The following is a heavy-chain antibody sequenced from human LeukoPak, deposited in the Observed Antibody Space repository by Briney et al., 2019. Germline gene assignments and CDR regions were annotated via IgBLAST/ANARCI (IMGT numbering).Heavy chain of an antibody. V-gene: IGHV1-2*02. D-gene: IGHD2-15*01. CDR2: INPNSGGT. Sequence: GASVKVSCKASGGTFISYAISWVRQAPGQGLEWMGWINPNSGGTNYAQKFQGRVTMTRDTSISTAYMELSRLRSDDTAVYYCARGRGCSGGSCYSRGNWFDPWAREPWSPSPQ. CDR1: GGTFISYA. J-gene: IGHJ5*02. CDR3: ARGRGCSGGSCYSRGNWFDP.